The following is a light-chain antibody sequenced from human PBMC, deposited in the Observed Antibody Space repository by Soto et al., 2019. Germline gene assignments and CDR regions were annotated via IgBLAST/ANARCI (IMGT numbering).Light chain of an antibody. Sequence: QSSLTQPASVSGSPGQSITISCTGTSSDVGSYNLVSWYQLHPDKAPKLMIYEGSKRPSGVSNRFSGSKSGNTASLTISGLQAEDETDYYCCSYAGSSTYVFGTGTKVTV. CDR1: SSDVGSYNL. CDR2: EGS. CDR3: CSYAGSSTYV. V-gene: IGLV2-23*01. J-gene: IGLJ1*01.